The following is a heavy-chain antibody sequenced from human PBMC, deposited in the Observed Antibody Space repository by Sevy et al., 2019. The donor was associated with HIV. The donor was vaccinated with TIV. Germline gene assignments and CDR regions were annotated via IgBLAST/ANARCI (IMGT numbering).Heavy chain of an antibody. D-gene: IGHD3-22*01. V-gene: IGHV3-23*01. CDR1: GFTFSSYA. J-gene: IGHJ5*02. Sequence: GGSLRLSCAASGFTFSSYAMSWVRQAPGKGLEWVSAISGSGGSTYYADSVKGRFTISRDNSKNTLYLQRNSLRAEDTAVYYCATRPTMIVVVIPAWGQGTLVTVSS. CDR2: ISGSGGST. CDR3: ATRPTMIVVVIPA.